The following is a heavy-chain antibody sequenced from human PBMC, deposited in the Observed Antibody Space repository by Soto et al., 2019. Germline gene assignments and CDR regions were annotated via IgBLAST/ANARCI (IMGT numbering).Heavy chain of an antibody. CDR2: IYYSGST. CDR3: ARGHGYYDGSGYYYQGFDY. Sequence: SETLSLTCTVSGGSISSYYWSWIRQPPGKGLEWIGYIYYSGSTNYNPSLKSRVTISVDTSKNQFSLKLSSVTAADTAVYYCARGHGYYDGSGYYYQGFDYWGQGTLVTVSS. J-gene: IGHJ4*02. V-gene: IGHV4-59*01. CDR1: GGSISSYY. D-gene: IGHD3-22*01.